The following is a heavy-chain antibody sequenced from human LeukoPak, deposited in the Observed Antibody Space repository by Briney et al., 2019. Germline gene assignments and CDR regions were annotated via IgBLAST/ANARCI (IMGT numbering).Heavy chain of an antibody. CDR3: ATSTLRADGFDI. Sequence: GASVKVSCKASGYSYTGYYMHWMRQAPGQGLEWMGWINPKTGGRNNAHKFQGRVTMTRDTSISTAYMELSRLGSDDTALYYCATSTLRADGFDIWGQGTMVTVSS. CDR2: INPKTGGR. J-gene: IGHJ3*02. D-gene: IGHD2/OR15-2a*01. CDR1: GYSYTGYY. V-gene: IGHV1-2*02.